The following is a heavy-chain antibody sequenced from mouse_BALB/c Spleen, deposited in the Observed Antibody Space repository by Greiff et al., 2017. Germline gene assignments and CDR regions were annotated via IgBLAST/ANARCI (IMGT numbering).Heavy chain of an antibody. J-gene: IGHJ4*01. D-gene: IGHD2-1*01. Sequence: EVQGVESGGGLVKPGGSLKLSCAASGFTFSDYYMYWVRQTPEKRLEWVATISDGGSYTYYPDSVKGRFTISRDNAKNNLYLQMSSLKSEDTAMYYCARGDGNYDYAMDYWGQGTSVTVSS. CDR1: GFTFSDYY. V-gene: IGHV5-4*02. CDR2: ISDGGSYT. CDR3: ARGDGNYDYAMDY.